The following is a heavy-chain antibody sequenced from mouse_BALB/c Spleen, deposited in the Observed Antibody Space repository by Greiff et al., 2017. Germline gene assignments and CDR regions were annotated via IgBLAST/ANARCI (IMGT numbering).Heavy chain of an antibody. CDR1: GYSITSDYA. CDR2: ISYSGST. V-gene: IGHV3-2*02. CDR3: ARALLRLRLYAMDY. D-gene: IGHD1-2*01. J-gene: IGHJ4*01. Sequence: EVKLMESGPGLVKPSQSLSLTCTVTGYSITSDYAWNWIRQFPGNKLEWMGYISYSGSTSYNPSLKSRISITRDTSKNQFFLQLNSVTTEDTATYYGARALLRLRLYAMDYWGQGTSVTVSS.